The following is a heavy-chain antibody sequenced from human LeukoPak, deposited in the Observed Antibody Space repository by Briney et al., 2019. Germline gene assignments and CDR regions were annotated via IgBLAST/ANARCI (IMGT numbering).Heavy chain of an antibody. CDR2: ISSSGSTI. CDR3: AREVQLERPPHGYAFDI. D-gene: IGHD1-1*01. V-gene: IGHV3-11*01. Sequence: GGSLRLSCAASGFTFSDYYMSWIRQAPGKGLEWVSYISSSGSTIYYADSVKGRFTISRDNAKNSLYLQMNSLRAEDTAVYYCAREVQLERPPHGYAFDIWGQGTMVTVSS. CDR1: GFTFSDYY. J-gene: IGHJ3*02.